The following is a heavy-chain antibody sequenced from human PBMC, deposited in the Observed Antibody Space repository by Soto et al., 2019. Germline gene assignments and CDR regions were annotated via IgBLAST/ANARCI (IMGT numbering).Heavy chain of an antibody. CDR1: GFSFSNAW. V-gene: IGHV3-15*01. CDR3: AITDGYEIEY. Sequence: GGSLRLSCAASGFSFSNAWMSWVRQAPGKGLEWVVRIKSKTDGGTTDYAAPVKGRFTISRDDSKNTLYLQMNSLKTEDTAVYYCAITDGYEIEYWGQGTLVTVSS. CDR2: IKSKTDGGTT. D-gene: IGHD5-12*01. J-gene: IGHJ4*02.